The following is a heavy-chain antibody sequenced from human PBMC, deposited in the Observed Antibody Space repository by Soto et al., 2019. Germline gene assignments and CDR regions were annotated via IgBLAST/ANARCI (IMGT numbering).Heavy chain of an antibody. CDR3: AAVTYYYDSSGYYFDY. CDR1: GGSISSGDYY. V-gene: IGHV4-30-4*01. D-gene: IGHD3-22*01. J-gene: IGHJ4*02. Sequence: SETLSLTCTVSGGSISSGDYYWSWIRQPPGKGLEWIGYIYYSGSTYYNPSLKSRVTISVDTSKNQFSLKLSSVTAADTAVYYCAAVTYYYDSSGYYFDYWGQGTLVTVSS. CDR2: IYYSGST.